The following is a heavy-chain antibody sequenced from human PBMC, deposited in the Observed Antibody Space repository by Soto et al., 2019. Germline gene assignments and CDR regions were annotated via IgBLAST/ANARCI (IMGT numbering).Heavy chain of an antibody. CDR1: GFTFSSYG. J-gene: IGHJ3*02. Sequence: QVQLVESGGGVVQPGRSLRLSCAASGFTFSSYGMHWVRQAPGKGLEWVAVIWYDGSNKYYADSVKGRFTISRDNSKNTRYLQMNSLRAEDTAVYYCARDRYYDSSGYYSPDAFDIWGQGTMVTVSS. CDR2: IWYDGSNK. V-gene: IGHV3-33*01. D-gene: IGHD3-22*01. CDR3: ARDRYYDSSGYYSPDAFDI.